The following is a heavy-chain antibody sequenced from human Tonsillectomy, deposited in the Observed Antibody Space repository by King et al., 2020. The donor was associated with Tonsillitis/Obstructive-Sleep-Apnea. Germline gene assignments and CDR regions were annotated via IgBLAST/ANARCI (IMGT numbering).Heavy chain of an antibody. D-gene: IGHD3-3*01. CDR2: IRSKAYGGTT. CDR3: TTPRITIFGVVIIQLDY. V-gene: IGHV3-49*04. Sequence: VQLVESGGGLVQPGRSLRLSCTGSGFTFGDYAMSWVRQAPGKGLEWVGFIRSKAYGGTTAYAASVKGRFTISRDDSKSIAYLQMNSLKTEDTAVYYCTTPRITIFGVVIIQLDYWAQGTLVTVSS. CDR1: GFTFGDYA. J-gene: IGHJ4*02.